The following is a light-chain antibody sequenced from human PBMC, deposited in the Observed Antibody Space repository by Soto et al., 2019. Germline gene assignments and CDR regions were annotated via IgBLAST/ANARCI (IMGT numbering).Light chain of an antibody. V-gene: IGKV3-20*01. J-gene: IGKJ1*01. Sequence: EVVLTQSPGTVSLSPGERATLSCRASQSVTNNYLAWYQQKAGQAPRLLIYAASSRATGIPDRFSGSGSGTDFTLSISRLEPDDFAVYYCKQYGNSITWTFGQGTKVEIK. CDR3: KQYGNSITWT. CDR1: QSVTNNY. CDR2: AAS.